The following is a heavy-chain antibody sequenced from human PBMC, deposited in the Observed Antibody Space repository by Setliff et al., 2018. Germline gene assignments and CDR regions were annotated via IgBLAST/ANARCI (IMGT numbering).Heavy chain of an antibody. CDR2: ISSSGDTT. D-gene: IGHD6-13*01. CDR3: TKTRGITYYYYYMDV. V-gene: IGHV3-23*01. CDR1: GFTFSSDP. J-gene: IGHJ6*03. Sequence: GGSLRLSCAASGFTFSSDPMNWVRQAPGKGLEWVSVISSSGDTTYFTDSVKGRFTISRDNSRNTLYLQMNSLSAEDTAVYYCTKTRGITYYYYYMDVWGKGTAVTVSS.